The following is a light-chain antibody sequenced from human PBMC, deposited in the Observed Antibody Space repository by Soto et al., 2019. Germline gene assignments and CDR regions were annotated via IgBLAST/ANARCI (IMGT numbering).Light chain of an antibody. CDR3: QQYHDWPLT. CDR2: AAS. V-gene: IGKV3D-15*01. J-gene: IGKJ4*01. Sequence: EIVLTQSPGTLSLSPGERATLSCRASQSVSSSYLVWHQQKPGQAPRLLIYAASTRATGVPTRFSGSGSGTEFTLTISSLQSEDFAVYYCQQYHDWPLTFGGGTKVDIK. CDR1: QSVSSSY.